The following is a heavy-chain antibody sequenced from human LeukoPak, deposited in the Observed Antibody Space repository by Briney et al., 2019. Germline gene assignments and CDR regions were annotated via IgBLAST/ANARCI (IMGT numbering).Heavy chain of an antibody. J-gene: IGHJ2*01. CDR1: GGSISSSSYY. Sequence: SETLSLTCTVSGGSISSSSYYWGWIRQPPGKGLEWIGSIYYSGSTYYNPSLKSRVTISVDTSKNQFSLKLSSVTAADTAVYYCARDLSRYFDLWGRGTLVTVSS. CDR3: ARDLSRYFDL. CDR2: IYYSGST. V-gene: IGHV4-39*07.